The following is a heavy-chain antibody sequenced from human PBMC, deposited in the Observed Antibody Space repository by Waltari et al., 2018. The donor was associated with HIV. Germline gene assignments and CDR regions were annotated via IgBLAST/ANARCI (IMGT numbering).Heavy chain of an antibody. J-gene: IGHJ4*02. V-gene: IGHV1-2*06. CDR3: ARDSYYYDSSGFFPDF. D-gene: IGHD3-22*01. CDR2: INLNSGDT. Sequence: QVQLVQSGAEVKKPGASVRVSCKAPGYTFTAYYMHWVRQAPGQGLEWMGRINLNSGDTNYGQKFQGRVTMTRDTSISTAYMELSRLRSDDTAVYYCARDSYYYDSSGFFPDFWGQGTLVTVSS. CDR1: GYTFTAYY.